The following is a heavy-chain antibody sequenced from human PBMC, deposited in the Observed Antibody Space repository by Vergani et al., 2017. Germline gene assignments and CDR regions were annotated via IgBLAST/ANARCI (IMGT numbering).Heavy chain of an antibody. CDR1: GFTFSSAW. Sequence: EVQPVESGGGLVKPGGSLRLSCTTSGFTFSSAWMRWVRQAPGKGLEWVARIRPKTDGETTDYAAPVKGRFTISRDDSKNTLYRQMNSLKTEDTAVYYCTTPTKWKLRYYFDYWGQGTLVTVSS. CDR3: TTPTKWKLRYYFDY. J-gene: IGHJ4*02. CDR2: IRPKTDGETT. V-gene: IGHV3-15*01. D-gene: IGHD3-9*01.